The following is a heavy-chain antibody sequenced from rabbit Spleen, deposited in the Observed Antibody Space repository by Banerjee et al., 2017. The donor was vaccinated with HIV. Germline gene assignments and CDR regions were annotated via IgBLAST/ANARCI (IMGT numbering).Heavy chain of an antibody. CDR2: TNTGSGYN. Sequence: QSLEESGGDLVKPVASLTLTCTASGFDLSSYYLICWVRQAPGKGLEWIGCTNTGSGYNYYANWAKGRFTISKISSTTVTLQMTSLTGADTATYFCAKDRDTSSGTFFGLWGPGTLVTVS. CDR3: AKDRDTSSGTFFGL. J-gene: IGHJ4*01. D-gene: IGHD1-1*01. V-gene: IGHV1S40*01. CDR1: GFDLSSYYL.